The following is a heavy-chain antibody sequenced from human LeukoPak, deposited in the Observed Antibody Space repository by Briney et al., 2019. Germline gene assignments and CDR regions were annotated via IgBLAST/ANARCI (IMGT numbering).Heavy chain of an antibody. CDR1: GGSISSGSYY. CDR3: ARGSNQQPFHFDY. V-gene: IGHV4-61*02. Sequence: SQTLSLTCTVSGGSISSGSYYWSWIRQPAGTGLEWIGRIYTSGSTNYNPSLKSRVTISVDTSKNQFSLKLSSVTAADTAVYYCARGSNQQPFHFDYWGQGTLVTVSS. D-gene: IGHD6-13*01. J-gene: IGHJ4*02. CDR2: IYTSGST.